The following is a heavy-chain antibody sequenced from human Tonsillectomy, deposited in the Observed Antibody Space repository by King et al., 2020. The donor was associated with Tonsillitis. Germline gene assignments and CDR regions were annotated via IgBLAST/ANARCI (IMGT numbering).Heavy chain of an antibody. CDR1: GGSISSGTYY. CDR2: IYYIGNT. CDR3: ARLLLGYCSGGSFSDAFDI. J-gene: IGHJ3*02. Sequence: LQLQESGPGLVKPSETLSLTCTVSGGSISSGTYYWGWIRQPPGKGLEWIGSIYYIGNTYYNPSLKSRVTILVDTSKNQFSLKLSSVTAADTAVYYCARLLLGYCSGGSFSDAFDIWGQGTMVTVSS. V-gene: IGHV4-39*07. D-gene: IGHD2-15*01.